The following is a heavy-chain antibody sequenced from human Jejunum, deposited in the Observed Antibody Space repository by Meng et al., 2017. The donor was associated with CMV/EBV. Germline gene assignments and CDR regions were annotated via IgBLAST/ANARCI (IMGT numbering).Heavy chain of an antibody. CDR3: ARGWLRSGFDF. CDR1: GDSVSSNSVG. CDR2: TYYSSKWYN. D-gene: IGHD5-12*01. V-gene: IGHV6-1*01. J-gene: IGHJ4*02. Sequence: QRQQSGPGLVKPSQTLSLSCVISGDSVSSNSVGWNWIRQSPLRGLEWLGRTYYSSKWYNDYAVSVKSRITINPDTSKNQFSLQMNSVTPEDTAVYFCARGWLRSGFDFWGQGTLVTVSS.